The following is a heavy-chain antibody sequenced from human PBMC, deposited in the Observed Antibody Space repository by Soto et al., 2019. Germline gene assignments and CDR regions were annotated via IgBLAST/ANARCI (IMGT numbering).Heavy chain of an antibody. CDR3: ARGGSTMMVVVTPIFDI. V-gene: IGHV3-30*19. Sequence: PGGSLRLSCAASGFTFSSYGMHWVRQAPGKGLEWVAVISYDGSNKYYADSVKGRFTISRDNSKNTLYLQMNSLRAEDTAVYYCARGGSTMMVVVTPIFDIWGQGTMVTVSS. J-gene: IGHJ3*02. D-gene: IGHD3-22*01. CDR1: GFTFSSYG. CDR2: ISYDGSNK.